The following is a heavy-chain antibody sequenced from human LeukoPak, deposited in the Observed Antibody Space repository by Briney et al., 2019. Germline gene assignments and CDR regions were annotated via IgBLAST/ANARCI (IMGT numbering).Heavy chain of an antibody. Sequence: TSETLSLTCTVSGGSVSSGSYYWSWIRQPPGKGLEWIGYIYYSGSTNYNPSLKSRVTISVDTSKNQFSLKLSSVTAADTAVYYCVRDRELTYWGQGILVTVSS. CDR2: IYYSGST. D-gene: IGHD3-10*01. CDR1: GGSVSSGSYY. J-gene: IGHJ4*02. V-gene: IGHV4-61*01. CDR3: VRDRELTY.